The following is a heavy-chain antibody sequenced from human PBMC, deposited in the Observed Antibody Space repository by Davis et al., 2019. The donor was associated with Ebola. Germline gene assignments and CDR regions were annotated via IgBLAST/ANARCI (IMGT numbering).Heavy chain of an antibody. CDR1: GFTVSSNY. D-gene: IGHD3-10*01. Sequence: GGSLRLSCAASGFTVSSNYITWVRQAPGKGLEWVSLIDSGGIPYYADSVKGRFTISRDNSKKTLHLQMNSLRTEDMAVYYCARVGGFTMADWYLDLWGRGTLVIVSS. V-gene: IGHV3-53*05. J-gene: IGHJ2*01. CDR3: ARVGGFTMADWYLDL. CDR2: IDSGGIP.